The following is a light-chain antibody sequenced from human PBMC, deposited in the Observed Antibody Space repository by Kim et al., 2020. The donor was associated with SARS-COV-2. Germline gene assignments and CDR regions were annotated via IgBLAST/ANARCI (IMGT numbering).Light chain of an antibody. J-gene: IGLJ1*01. CDR2: GNT. V-gene: IGLV1-40*01. CDR1: SSNIGAGYD. CDR3: QSYDSSLTGYV. Sequence: RVTISGTGSSSNIGAGYDVHWYQQLPGTAPKLLIFGNTNRPSGVPDRFSGSKSGTSVSLIITGLQTEDEADYYCQSYDSSLTGYVFGTGTKVTVL.